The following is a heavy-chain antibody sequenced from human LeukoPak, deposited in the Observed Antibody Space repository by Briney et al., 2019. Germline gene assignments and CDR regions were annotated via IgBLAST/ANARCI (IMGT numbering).Heavy chain of an antibody. D-gene: IGHD6-6*01. CDR2: INWNGGST. CDR3: ARASSSFGYYYMDV. CDR1: GFTFDDYG. J-gene: IGHJ6*03. Sequence: GGSLRLSCAASGFTFDDYGMSWVRQAPGKGLEWVSGINWNGGSTGYADSVKGGFTISRDNAKNSLYLQMNSLRAEDTALYYCARASSSFGYYYMDVWGKGTTVTVSS. V-gene: IGHV3-20*04.